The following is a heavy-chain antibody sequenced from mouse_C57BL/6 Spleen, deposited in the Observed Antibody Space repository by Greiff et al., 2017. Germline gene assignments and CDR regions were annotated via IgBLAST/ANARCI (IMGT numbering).Heavy chain of an antibody. CDR2: ISSGGDYI. V-gene: IGHV5-9-1*02. CDR3: TRYEYDGDYYAMDY. D-gene: IGHD2-4*01. J-gene: IGHJ4*01. Sequence: DVQLVESGEGLVKPGGSLKLSCAASGFTFSSYAMSWVRQTPEKRLEWVAYISSGGDYIYYADTVKGRFTISRDNARNTLYLQMSSLKSEDTAMYYCTRYEYDGDYYAMDYWGQGTSVTVSS. CDR1: GFTFSSYA.